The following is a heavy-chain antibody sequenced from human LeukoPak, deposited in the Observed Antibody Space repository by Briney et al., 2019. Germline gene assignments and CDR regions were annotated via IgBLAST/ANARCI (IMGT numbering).Heavy chain of an antibody. CDR1: GFTFSSYA. CDR2: ISGSGGST. Sequence: PGGSLRLSCAASGFTFSSYAMSWVRQAPGKGLEWVSAISGSGGSTYYADFVKGRFTISRDNSKNTLYLQMNSLRAEDTAVYYCAKDQGFWSGSMDVWGQGTLVTVSS. V-gene: IGHV3-23*01. J-gene: IGHJ4*02. D-gene: IGHD3-3*01. CDR3: AKDQGFWSGSMDV.